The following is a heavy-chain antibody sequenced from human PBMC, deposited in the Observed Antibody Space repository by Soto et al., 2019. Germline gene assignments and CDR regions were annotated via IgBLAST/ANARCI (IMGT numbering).Heavy chain of an antibody. CDR2: ISGSGGST. D-gene: IGHD2-15*01. V-gene: IGHV3-23*01. CDR1: GFTFSRYA. CDR3: AKGVAATPAPFDY. Sequence: GGSLRLSCAASGFTFSRYAMSWVRQAPGKGLEWVSAISGSGGSTYYADSVKGRFTISRDNSKNTLYLQMNSLRAEDTAVYYCAKGVAATPAPFDYWGQGTLVTVSS. J-gene: IGHJ4*02.